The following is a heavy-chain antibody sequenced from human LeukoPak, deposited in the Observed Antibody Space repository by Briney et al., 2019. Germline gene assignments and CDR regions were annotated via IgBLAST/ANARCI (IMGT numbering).Heavy chain of an antibody. J-gene: IGHJ4*02. D-gene: IGHD5-24*01. CDR2: IYSGGST. Sequence: PGGSLRLSCAASGFTVSSNYMSWVRQAPGKGLEWVSVIYSGGSTYYADSVKGRFTISRDNSKNTLYLQMNSLRAEDTAVYYCAKALVEMATITPLFYWGQGTLVTVSS. CDR3: AKALVEMATITPLFY. CDR1: GFTVSSNY. V-gene: IGHV3-53*01.